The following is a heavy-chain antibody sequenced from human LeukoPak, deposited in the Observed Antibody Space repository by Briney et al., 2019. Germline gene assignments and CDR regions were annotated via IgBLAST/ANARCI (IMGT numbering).Heavy chain of an antibody. CDR2: IKQDGSEK. J-gene: IGHJ4*02. Sequence: GGSLRPSCAASGFTFSSYWMSWVRQAPGKGLEWVANIKQDGSEKYYVDSVKGRFTISRDNAKNSLYLQMNSLGAEDTAVYYCARVGVEQQLEEYYFDYWGQGTLVTVSS. D-gene: IGHD6-13*01. CDR1: GFTFSSYW. CDR3: ARVGVEQQLEEYYFDY. V-gene: IGHV3-7*03.